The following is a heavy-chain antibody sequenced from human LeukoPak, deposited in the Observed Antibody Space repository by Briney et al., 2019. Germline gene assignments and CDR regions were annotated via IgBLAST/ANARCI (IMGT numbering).Heavy chain of an antibody. Sequence: GASVKVSCKASGYTFTSYYMHWVRQAPGQGLEWMGIINPSGGSTSYAQKFQGRVTMTRDTSTSTVYMELSSLRSEDTAVYYCARVTDYDFWSGPYYFDYWPQGTLVTVSS. J-gene: IGHJ4*02. CDR3: ARVTDYDFWSGPYYFDY. V-gene: IGHV1-46*03. CDR2: INPSGGST. CDR1: GYTFTSYY. D-gene: IGHD3-3*01.